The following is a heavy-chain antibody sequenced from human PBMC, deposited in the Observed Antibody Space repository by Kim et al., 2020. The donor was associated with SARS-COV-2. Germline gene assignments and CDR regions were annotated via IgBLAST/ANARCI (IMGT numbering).Heavy chain of an antibody. V-gene: IGHV4-39*01. D-gene: IGHD6-13*01. CDR3: ARHKVSQQQLPFDY. J-gene: IGHJ4*02. CDR2: IYYSGST. Sequence: SETLSLTCTVSGGSISSSSYYWGWIRQPPGKGLEWIGSIYYSGSTYYNPSLKSRVTISVDTSKNQFSLKLSSVTAADTAVYYCARHKVSQQQLPFDYWGQGTLVTVSS. CDR1: GGSISSSSYY.